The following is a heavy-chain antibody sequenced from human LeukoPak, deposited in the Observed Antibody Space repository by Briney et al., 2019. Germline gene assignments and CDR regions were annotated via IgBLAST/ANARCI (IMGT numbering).Heavy chain of an antibody. CDR1: GFTFSTYC. Sequence: GGSLRLSCAASGFTFSTYCMHWVRQAPGKGPMWVSRICPDGTVTNYADSVKARFIISRDNARNAVYLQMNSLRVEDTAVYYCVRDFRSADYWGQGALVTVSS. CDR3: VRDFRSADY. CDR2: ICPDGTVT. V-gene: IGHV3-74*01. J-gene: IGHJ4*02.